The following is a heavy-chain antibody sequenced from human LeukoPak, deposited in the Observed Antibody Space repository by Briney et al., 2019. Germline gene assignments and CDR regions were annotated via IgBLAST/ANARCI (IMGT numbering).Heavy chain of an antibody. J-gene: IGHJ3*02. CDR1: GFAFSSYW. CDR3: ARVRWWEHIIGAFDI. D-gene: IGHD1-26*01. Sequence: GGSLRLSCAASGFAFSSYWMSWVRQAPGKGLEWVANIKQDGSEKYYVDSVKGRFTISRDNAKNSLYLQMNSLRAEDTAVYYCARVRWWEHIIGAFDIWGQGTMVTVSS. V-gene: IGHV3-7*01. CDR2: IKQDGSEK.